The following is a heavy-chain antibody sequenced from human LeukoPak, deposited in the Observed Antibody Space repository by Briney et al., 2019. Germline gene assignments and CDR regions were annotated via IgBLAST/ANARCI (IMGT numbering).Heavy chain of an antibody. V-gene: IGHV4-34*01. CDR1: GGSFSGYY. CDR2: INHSGST. J-gene: IGHJ4*02. D-gene: IGHD5-18*01. CDR3: ASSTPWIQLWYGRDY. Sequence: SETLSLTCAVYGGSFSGYYWSWIRQPPGKGLEWIGEINHSGSTNYNPSLKSRVTISVDTSKNQFSLKLSSVTAADTAVYCCASSTPWIQLWYGRDYWGQGTLVTVSS.